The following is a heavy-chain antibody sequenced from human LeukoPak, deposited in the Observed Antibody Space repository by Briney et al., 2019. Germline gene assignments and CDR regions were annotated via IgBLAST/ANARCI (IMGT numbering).Heavy chain of an antibody. J-gene: IGHJ2*01. CDR3: VVTTVVTPINWYFDL. CDR1: GYTFTSYD. V-gene: IGHV1-8*01. Sequence: ASVKVSCKASGYTFTSYDINWVRQATGQGLEWMGWMNPNSGNTGYAQKFQGRVTMTRNTSISTAYMELSSLGSEDTAVYYCVVTTVVTPINWYFDLWGRGTLVTVSS. CDR2: MNPNSGNT. D-gene: IGHD4-23*01.